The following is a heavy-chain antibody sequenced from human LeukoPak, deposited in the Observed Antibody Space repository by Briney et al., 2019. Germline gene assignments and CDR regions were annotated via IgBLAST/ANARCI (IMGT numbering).Heavy chain of an antibody. V-gene: IGHV3-33*01. Sequence: GGSLRLSCAASGFTFSSYGMHWVRQAPGKGLEWVAVIWYDGSNKYYADSVKGRFTISRDNSKNTLYLQMNSLRAEDTAVYYCARDRLPNFYYGSGNDYWGQGTLVTVSS. CDR1: GFTFSSYG. CDR2: IWYDGSNK. D-gene: IGHD3-10*01. CDR3: ARDRLPNFYYGSGNDY. J-gene: IGHJ4*02.